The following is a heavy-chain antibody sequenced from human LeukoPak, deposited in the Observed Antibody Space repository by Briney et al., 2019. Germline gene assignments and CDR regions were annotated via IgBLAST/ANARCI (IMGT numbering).Heavy chain of an antibody. CDR2: ISAYNGNT. CDR3: ARASYCSGGSCYSDY. D-gene: IGHD2-15*01. V-gene: IGHV1-18*01. J-gene: IGHJ4*02. CDR1: GYTSTSYS. Sequence: ASVKVSCKASGYTSTSYSISWVRQAPGQGLEWMGWISAYNGNTIYPQKVKGRVTMTTDTSTSTAYMELRSLKSDDTAVYYCARASYCSGGSCYSDYWGQGTLVTVSS.